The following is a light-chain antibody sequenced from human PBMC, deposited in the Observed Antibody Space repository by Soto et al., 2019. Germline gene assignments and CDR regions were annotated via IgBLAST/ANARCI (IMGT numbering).Light chain of an antibody. CDR2: AAS. CDR1: TGVKID. Sequence: DIRKTPSQPSPADFVGEGVPFTCRALTGVKIDLGWFQDKPGEALNLLFSAASSMKCGVPSRFSGSGSGTDFTLTISSLQPEDFATYYCLQSYSTPHAFGEWIKLEIK. V-gene: IGKV1-39*01. J-gene: IGKJ2*01. CDR3: LQSYSTPHA.